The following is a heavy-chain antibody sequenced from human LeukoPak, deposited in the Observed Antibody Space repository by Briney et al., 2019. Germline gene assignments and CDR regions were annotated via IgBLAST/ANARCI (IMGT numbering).Heavy chain of an antibody. J-gene: IGHJ3*02. Sequence: GGSLRLSCAASGFTFSSYSMNWVRQAPGKGLEWVSYISSSSSTIYYADSVKGRFTISRDNAKNSLYLQMNSLRAEDTAVYYCVITTGYDYAFDIWGQGTMVTVSS. D-gene: IGHD5-12*01. V-gene: IGHV3-48*01. CDR1: GFTFSSYS. CDR3: VITTGYDYAFDI. CDR2: ISSSSSTI.